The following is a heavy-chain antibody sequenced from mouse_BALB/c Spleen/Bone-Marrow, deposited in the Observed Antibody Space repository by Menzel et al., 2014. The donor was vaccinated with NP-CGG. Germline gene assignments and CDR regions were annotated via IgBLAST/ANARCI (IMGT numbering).Heavy chain of an antibody. CDR3: AREEYGQKVYAMDY. CDR2: ISSGGST. V-gene: IGHV5-6-5*01. Sequence: EVQLQESGGGLVKPGGSLKLSCAASGFPFSSYAMSWVRQTPEKRLEWVASISSGGSTYYPDSVKGRFTISRDNARNILYLQMSSLRSEDTAMYYCAREEYGQKVYAMDYWGQGTSVTVSS. CDR1: GFPFSSYA. J-gene: IGHJ4*01. D-gene: IGHD2-10*02.